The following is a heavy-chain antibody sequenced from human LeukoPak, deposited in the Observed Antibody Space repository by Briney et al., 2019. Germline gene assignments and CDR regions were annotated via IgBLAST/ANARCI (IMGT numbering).Heavy chain of an antibody. CDR3: ARHSGAGTGFVY. V-gene: IGHV4-59*08. CDR2: IYYSGST. Sequence: PSETLSLTCTVSGGSTSSYYWSWIRQPPGKGLEWIGYIYYSGSTNYNPSLKSRLTISIDTSKIQFSLKLSSVTAADTAVYYCARHSGAGTGFVYWGQGTLVTVSS. D-gene: IGHD6-19*01. CDR1: GGSTSSYY. J-gene: IGHJ4*02.